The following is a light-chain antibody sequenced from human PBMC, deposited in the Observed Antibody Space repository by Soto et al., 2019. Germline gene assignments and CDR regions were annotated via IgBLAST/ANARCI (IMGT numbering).Light chain of an antibody. V-gene: IGLV1-47*01. CDR3: ATGDANLRGWV. CDR2: KND. Sequence: QSVLSQPPSASGTPGQRITISCSGSSSNIGRNYVYWYQQLPGTAPKLLIFKNDQRPSGVPDRFSGSKSGTSASLAISGLRPEDEADYYCATGDANLRGWVFGGGTKVTVL. CDR1: SSNIGRNY. J-gene: IGLJ3*02.